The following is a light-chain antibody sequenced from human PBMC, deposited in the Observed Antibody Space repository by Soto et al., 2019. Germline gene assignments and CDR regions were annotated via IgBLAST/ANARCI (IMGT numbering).Light chain of an antibody. V-gene: IGLV2-14*03. CDR3: SSYTSPSTVK. Sequence: SALTQPASVSGSPGQSITISCTGTSSDVGLYNYVFWYQQHPGKAPKLLIYDVSDRPSGVSNRFSGSKSGRTATLTIPGRQADDEGVYYCSSYTSPSTVKFGGATKLPVL. J-gene: IGLJ2*01. CDR1: SSDVGLYNY. CDR2: DVS.